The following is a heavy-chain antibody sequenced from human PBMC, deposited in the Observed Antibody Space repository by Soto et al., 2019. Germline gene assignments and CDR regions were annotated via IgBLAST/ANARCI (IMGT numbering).Heavy chain of an antibody. D-gene: IGHD2-15*01. Sequence: PGGSLRLSCAASGFTFSDNYMSWIRQAPGKGLEWVSYITGSGKTIYYADSVKGRFTISRDNAKNSLYLQMNSLRADDTAVYYCARAKDLGNWFDRWGQGTLVTVSS. CDR3: ARAKDLGNWFDR. CDR2: ITGSGKTI. V-gene: IGHV3-11*01. J-gene: IGHJ5*02. CDR1: GFTFSDNY.